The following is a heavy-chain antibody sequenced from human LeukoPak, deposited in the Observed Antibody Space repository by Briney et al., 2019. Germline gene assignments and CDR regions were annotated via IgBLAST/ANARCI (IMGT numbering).Heavy chain of an antibody. CDR2: INHSGST. CDR3: CKTLCRYCSGGSCYSEVVFDY. D-gene: IGHD2-15*01. J-gene: IGHJ4*02. Sequence: SETLSLTCAVYGGSFSGYYWSWIRQPPGKGLEWIGEINHSGSTNYNPSLKSRVTISVDTSKNQFSLKLSSVTAADEAVDYFCKTLCRYCSGGSCYSEVVFDYWGQGTLVTVSS. V-gene: IGHV4-34*01. CDR1: GGSFSGYY.